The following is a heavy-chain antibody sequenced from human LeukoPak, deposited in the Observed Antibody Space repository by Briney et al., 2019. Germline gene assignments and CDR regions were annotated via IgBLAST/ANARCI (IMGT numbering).Heavy chain of an antibody. J-gene: IGHJ4*02. V-gene: IGHV3-30*18. D-gene: IGHD3-10*01. CDR3: AKTYGSGSYYKIGYYFDY. Sequence: GRSLRLSCAASGFTFSSYGMHWVRQAPGKGLEWVAVISYDGSNKYYADSVKGRFTISRDNSKNTLYLQMNSLRAEDTAVYYCAKTYGSGSYYKIGYYFDYWGQGTLVTVSS. CDR2: ISYDGSNK. CDR1: GFTFSSYG.